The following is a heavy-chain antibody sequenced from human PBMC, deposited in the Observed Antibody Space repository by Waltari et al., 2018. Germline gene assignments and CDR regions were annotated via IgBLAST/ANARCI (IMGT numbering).Heavy chain of an antibody. CDR3: ARDNYDYRRVSYFDY. Sequence: QLQLQESGPGLVKPSETLSLTCTVSGGSISSSSYYWGWLRQPPGKGLEWIGSIYYSGSTYYNPSLKSRVTISVDTSKNQFSLKLSSVTAADTAVYYCARDNYDYRRVSYFDYWGQGTLVTVSS. V-gene: IGHV4-39*01. CDR1: GGSISSSSYY. CDR2: IYYSGST. D-gene: IGHD4-4*01. J-gene: IGHJ4*02.